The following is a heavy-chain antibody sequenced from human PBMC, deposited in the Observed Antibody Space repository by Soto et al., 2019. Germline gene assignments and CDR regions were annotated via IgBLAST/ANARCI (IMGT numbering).Heavy chain of an antibody. V-gene: IGHV1-18*01. CDR2: ISAYNGNT. CDR1: GYTFTNFG. CDR3: ARVYKERYSVDDRQWLSDAVDI. Sequence: ASVKVXCKASGYTFTNFGISWVRQAPGQGLEWMGWISAYNGNTNYAQKFQGRVTMTRNTSISTAYMELSSLRSDDTAVYYCARVYKERYSVDDRQWLSDAVDIWGQGTMVTVSS. D-gene: IGHD3-22*01. J-gene: IGHJ3*02.